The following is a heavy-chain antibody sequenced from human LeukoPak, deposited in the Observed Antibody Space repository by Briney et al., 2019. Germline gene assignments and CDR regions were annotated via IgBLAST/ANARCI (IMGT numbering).Heavy chain of an antibody. CDR2: INSDGSST. V-gene: IGHV3-74*01. CDR1: GFTFSSYW. J-gene: IGHJ6*04. Sequence: PGGSLRLSCAASGFTFSSYWMHWVRQAPGKGLVWVSRINSDGSSTSYADSVKGRFTISRDNAKNTLYLQMNSLRAEDTAVYYCPRPEEDYYGMDVWGKGTTVTVSS. CDR3: PRPEEDYYGMDV.